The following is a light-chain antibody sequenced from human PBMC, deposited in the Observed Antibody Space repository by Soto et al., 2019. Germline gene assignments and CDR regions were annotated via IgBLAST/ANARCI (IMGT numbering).Light chain of an antibody. J-gene: IGLJ1*01. CDR1: SSDVGAYNY. CDR2: DVS. Sequence: QSVLTQPASVSGSHGQSITISCTGTSSDVGAYNYVSWYQQHPGKAPKLIIYDVSNRPSGVSNRFSGSKSGNTASLSISGLQAEDEADFYCSSYTSSATYVFGTGTKVTVL. V-gene: IGLV2-14*01. CDR3: SSYTSSATYV.